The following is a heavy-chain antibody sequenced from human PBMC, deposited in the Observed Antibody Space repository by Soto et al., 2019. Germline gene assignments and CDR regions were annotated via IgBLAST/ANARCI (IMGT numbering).Heavy chain of an antibody. CDR3: AKNSRVVVPAAYYDY. D-gene: IGHD2-2*01. Sequence: GGSLRLSCAASGFTCSSYAMSWVRQAPGKGLEWVSAISGSGGSTYYADSVKGRFTISRDNSKNTLYLQMNSLRAEDTAVYYCAKNSRVVVPAAYYDYWGQGTLVTVSS. V-gene: IGHV3-23*01. CDR2: ISGSGGST. J-gene: IGHJ4*02. CDR1: GFTCSSYA.